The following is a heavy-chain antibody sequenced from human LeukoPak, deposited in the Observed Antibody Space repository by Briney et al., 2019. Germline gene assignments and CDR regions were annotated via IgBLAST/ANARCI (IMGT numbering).Heavy chain of an antibody. J-gene: IGHJ6*02. CDR1: RFIFRNYA. Sequence: PGGSLRLSFAASRFIFRNYAMGWVRQARGKGLEGVSAISGSGGSTYYADSVKGRFTISRDNSKNTLYLQMNSLRAEDAAVYYCAKYQFWSGYYEDFGGGLMDVWGQGTTVTVSS. CDR3: AKYQFWSGYYEDFGGGLMDV. D-gene: IGHD3-3*01. V-gene: IGHV3-23*01. CDR2: ISGSGGST.